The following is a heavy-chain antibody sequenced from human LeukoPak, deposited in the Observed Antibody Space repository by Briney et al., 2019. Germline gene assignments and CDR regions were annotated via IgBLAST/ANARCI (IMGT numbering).Heavy chain of an antibody. CDR3: ARDLLGHGDKAHFDY. J-gene: IGHJ4*02. CDR1: GFTFSSYA. V-gene: IGHV3-23*01. CDR2: ISGSGGST. D-gene: IGHD4-17*01. Sequence: GGSLRLSCAASGFTFSSYAMSWVRQAPGKGLEWVSAISGSGGSTYYADSVKGRFTISRDNSKNTLYLQMNSLRAEDTAVYYCARDLLGHGDKAHFDYWGQGTLVTVPS.